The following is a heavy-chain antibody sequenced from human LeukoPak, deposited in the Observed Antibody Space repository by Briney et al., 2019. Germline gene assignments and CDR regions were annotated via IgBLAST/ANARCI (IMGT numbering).Heavy chain of an antibody. CDR3: AKGPQQLGYYYYGMDV. CDR1: GFTFDDYA. D-gene: IGHD6-13*01. CDR2: ISWNSGSI. J-gene: IGHJ6*02. Sequence: PGRSLRLSCAASGFTFDDYAMHWVRQAPGKGLEWVSGISWNSGSIGYADSVKGRFTISRDNAKNSLYLQMNSLRAEDKALYYCAKGPQQLGYYYYGMDVWGQGTTVNVSS. V-gene: IGHV3-9*01.